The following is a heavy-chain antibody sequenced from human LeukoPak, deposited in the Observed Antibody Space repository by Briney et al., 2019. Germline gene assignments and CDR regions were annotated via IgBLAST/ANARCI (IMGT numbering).Heavy chain of an antibody. Sequence: ASVKVSCKASGYTFAGYHMHWVRQAPGQGLEWMGRINPNSGDTNYAQNFQGRVTMTRDTSISTAYMELSRLRSDDTAVYYCARDYCSSTSCLFDYWGQGTLVTVSS. CDR1: GYTFAGYH. J-gene: IGHJ4*02. CDR3: ARDYCSSTSCLFDY. CDR2: INPNSGDT. D-gene: IGHD2-2*01. V-gene: IGHV1-2*06.